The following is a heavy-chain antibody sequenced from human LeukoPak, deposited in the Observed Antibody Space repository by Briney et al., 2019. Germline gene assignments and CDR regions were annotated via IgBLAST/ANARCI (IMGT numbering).Heavy chain of an antibody. Sequence: GGSLRLSCAASGFTFSNYNINWVRQAPGKGLEWVAFIRYDGSDKYYADSVKGRFTISRDNSKNTLYLQMISLGPEDTAVYYCAKDGFDYWGQGTLVTVSS. CDR2: IRYDGSDK. CDR3: AKDGFDY. J-gene: IGHJ4*02. CDR1: GFTFSNYN. V-gene: IGHV3-30*02.